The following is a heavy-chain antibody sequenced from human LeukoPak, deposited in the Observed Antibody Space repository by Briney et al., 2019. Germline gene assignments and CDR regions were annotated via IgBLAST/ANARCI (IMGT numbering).Heavy chain of an antibody. CDR3: ARDDGAAAGPPDYYYGMDV. D-gene: IGHD6-13*01. Sequence: SETLSLTCTVSGGSISSYYWSWIRQPPGKGLEWVGYIYYSGSTNYNPSLKSRVTISVDTSKNQFSLKLSSVTAADTAVYYCARDDGAAAGPPDYYYGMDVRGQGTTVTVSS. CDR2: IYYSGST. V-gene: IGHV4-59*01. CDR1: GGSISSYY. J-gene: IGHJ6*02.